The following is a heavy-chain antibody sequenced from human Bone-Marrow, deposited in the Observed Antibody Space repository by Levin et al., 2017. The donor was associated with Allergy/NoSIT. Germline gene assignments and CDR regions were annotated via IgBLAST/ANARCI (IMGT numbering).Heavy chain of an antibody. Sequence: PSETLSLTCTVSGASISSRDRYWSWIRQSPGKGLEWIGYIYYSGSTYYNLSLKSRVIISVDTSENQFSLELPSVTAADTAVYYCARGTISISSGGVIVRLHAFDIWGQGTVVTVSS. CDR3: ARGTISISSGGVIVRLHAFDI. J-gene: IGHJ3*02. D-gene: IGHD3-16*02. CDR1: GASISSRDRY. V-gene: IGHV4-30-4*01. CDR2: IYYSGST.